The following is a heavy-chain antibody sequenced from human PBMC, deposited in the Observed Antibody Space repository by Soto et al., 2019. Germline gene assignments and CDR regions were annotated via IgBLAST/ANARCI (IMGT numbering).Heavy chain of an antibody. V-gene: IGHV3-23*01. CDR2: ISGSGGST. J-gene: IGHJ4*02. CDR3: VRSWGY. D-gene: IGHD6-13*01. CDR1: GFTFSSYA. Sequence: GSLRLSCAASGFTFSSYAMSWVRQAPGKGLEWVSAISGSGGSTYYADSVKGRFTISRDNSKNTLDLQMNSLRVDDTAIYYCVRSWGYWGRGIVVTVSS.